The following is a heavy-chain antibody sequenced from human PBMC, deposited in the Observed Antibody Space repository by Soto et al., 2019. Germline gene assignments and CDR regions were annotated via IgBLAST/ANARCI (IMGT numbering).Heavy chain of an antibody. CDR2: IGGGGNDI. J-gene: IGHJ4*02. Sequence: EVQLVESGGGLVEPGGSLTLSCAASGFTFTHYHMNWVRQAPGKGLEWISSIGGGGNDIYYADSLEGRFTISRDNAQNSLYLQMNSLRDEDTAVYYCGRGPVAGVTGPVWGQGTLVTVS. CDR1: GFTFTHYH. D-gene: IGHD6-19*01. CDR3: GRGPVAGVTGPV. V-gene: IGHV3-21*01.